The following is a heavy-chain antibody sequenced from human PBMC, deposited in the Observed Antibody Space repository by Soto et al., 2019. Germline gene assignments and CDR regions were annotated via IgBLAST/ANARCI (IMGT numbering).Heavy chain of an antibody. D-gene: IGHD2-15*01. CDR2: FGTSRKYI. J-gene: IGHJ5*01. V-gene: IGHV3-48*02. CDR1: GYTFSEYS. Sequence: GGSLRLSCAASGYTFSEYSMNWVRQAPGKGLEWVSYFGTSRKYIFYADSVKGRFTISRDNDRNSLYLEMNSLRDEDTAVYYCARDRCYDGTCYSASDSWGQGTLVTVSS. CDR3: ARDRCYDGTCYSASDS.